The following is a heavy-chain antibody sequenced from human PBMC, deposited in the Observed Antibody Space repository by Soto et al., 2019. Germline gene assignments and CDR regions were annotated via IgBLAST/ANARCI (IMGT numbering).Heavy chain of an antibody. CDR1: GFTFSSYW. CDR3: ARSPRYCSGGSCYPVAFDI. V-gene: IGHV3-7*03. J-gene: IGHJ3*02. Sequence: GGSLRLSCAASGFTFSSYWMSWVRQAPGKGLEWVANIKQDGSEKYYVDSVKGRFTISRDNAKNSLYLQMNSLRAEDTAVYYCARSPRYCSGGSCYPVAFDIWGQGTMVTVSS. CDR2: IKQDGSEK. D-gene: IGHD2-15*01.